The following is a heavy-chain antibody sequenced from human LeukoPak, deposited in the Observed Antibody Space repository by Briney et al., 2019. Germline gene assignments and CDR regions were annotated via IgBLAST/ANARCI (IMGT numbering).Heavy chain of an antibody. CDR3: ARDQGRYCSSTSCYEGIDAFDI. J-gene: IGHJ3*02. V-gene: IGHV3-21*01. CDR1: GFTFSSYS. D-gene: IGHD2-2*01. CDR2: ISSSSSYI. Sequence: PGGSLRLSCAASGFTFSSYSMNWVRQAPGKGLEWVSSISSSSSYIYYADSVKGRFTISRDNAKNSLYLQMNSLRAEDTAVYYCARDQGRYCSSTSCYEGIDAFDIWGQGTMVTVSS.